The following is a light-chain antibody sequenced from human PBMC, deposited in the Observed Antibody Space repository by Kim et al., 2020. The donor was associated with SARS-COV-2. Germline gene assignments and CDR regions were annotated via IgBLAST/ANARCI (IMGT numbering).Light chain of an antibody. CDR1: QSVSGW. CDR2: RTS. J-gene: IGKJ1*01. Sequence: SASVGDRVTITCRASQSVSGWLNWYQQKPGKAPHLLIYRTSTLQSGVPPRFSGSASGTDFTLTISSLQPEDFATYYCQQSYNFPRTFGQGTKVE. CDR3: QQSYNFPRT. V-gene: IGKV1-39*01.